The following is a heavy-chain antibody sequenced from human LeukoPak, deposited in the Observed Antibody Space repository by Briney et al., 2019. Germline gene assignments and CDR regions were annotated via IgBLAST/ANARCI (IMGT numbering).Heavy chain of an antibody. CDR2: IYTSGST. D-gene: IGHD3-3*01. V-gene: IGHV4-4*07. CDR1: GVSISSYY. J-gene: IGHJ5*02. Sequence: SETLSLTCTVSGVSISSYYWSWIRQPAGKGLEWIGRIYTSGSTNYNPSLKSRVTMSVDTSKNQFSLKLSSVTAADTAVYYCARTEAYYDFWSGYYSRDNWFDPWGQGTLVTVSS. CDR3: ARTEAYYDFWSGYYSRDNWFDP.